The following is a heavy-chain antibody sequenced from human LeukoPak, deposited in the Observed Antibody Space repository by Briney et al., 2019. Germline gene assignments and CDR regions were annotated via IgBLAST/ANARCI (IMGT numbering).Heavy chain of an antibody. V-gene: IGHV3-11*06. CDR2: ISSSSSYT. CDR1: GFTFSDYY. Sequence: GGSLRHSCAASGFTFSDYYMSWIRQAPGKGLEWVSYISSSSSYTNYADSVKGRFTISRDNAKNSLYLQMNSLRAEDTAVYYCARNDYDYVWGSYRYTFFYYWGQGTLVTVSS. D-gene: IGHD3-16*02. J-gene: IGHJ4*02. CDR3: ARNDYDYVWGSYRYTFFYY.